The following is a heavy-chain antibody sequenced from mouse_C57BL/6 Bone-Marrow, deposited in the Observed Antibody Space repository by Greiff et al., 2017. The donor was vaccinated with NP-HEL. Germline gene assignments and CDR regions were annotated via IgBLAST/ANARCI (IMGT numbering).Heavy chain of an antibody. CDR1: GYTFTDYY. V-gene: IGHV1-76*01. CDR3: ATFITTVVATPGGFDY. D-gene: IGHD1-1*01. CDR2: IYPGSGNT. J-gene: IGHJ2*01. Sequence: QVQLKESGAELVRPGASVKLSCKASGYTFTDYYINWVKQRPGQGLEWIARIYPGSGNTYYNEKFKGKATLTAEKSSSTAYMQLSSLTSEDSAVYFCATFITTVVATPGGFDYWGQGTTLTVSS.